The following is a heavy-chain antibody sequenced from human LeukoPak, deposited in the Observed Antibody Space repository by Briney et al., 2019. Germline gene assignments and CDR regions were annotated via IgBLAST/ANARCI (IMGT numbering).Heavy chain of an antibody. V-gene: IGHV3-73*01. CDR1: GFTFSSYS. Sequence: PGGSLRLSCAASGFTFSSYSMNWVRQASGKGLEWVGRIRSKANSYATAYAASVKGRFTISRDDSKNTAYLQMNSLKTEDTAVYYCTSPFVTMVRGVIRDYWGQGTLVTVSS. D-gene: IGHD3-10*01. J-gene: IGHJ4*02. CDR3: TSPFVTMVRGVIRDY. CDR2: IRSKANSYAT.